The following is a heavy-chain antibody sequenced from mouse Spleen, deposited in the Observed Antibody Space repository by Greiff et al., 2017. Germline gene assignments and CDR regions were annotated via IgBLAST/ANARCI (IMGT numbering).Heavy chain of an antibody. V-gene: IGHV5-15*02. D-gene: IGHD2-4*01. CDR2: ISNLAYSI. CDR1: GFTFSDYG. Sequence: EVQGVESGGGLVQPGGSRKLSCAASGFTFSDYGMAWVRQAPGKGPEWVAFISNLAYSIYYADTVTGRFTISRENAKNTLYLEMSSLRSEDTAMYYCARSMITSYAMDYWGQGTSVTVSS. CDR3: ARSMITSYAMDY. J-gene: IGHJ4*01.